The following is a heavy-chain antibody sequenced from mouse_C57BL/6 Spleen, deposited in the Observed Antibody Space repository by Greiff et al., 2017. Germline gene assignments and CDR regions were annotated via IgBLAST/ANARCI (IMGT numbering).Heavy chain of an antibody. CDR1: GYTFTGYW. V-gene: IGHV1-9*01. CDR2: ILPGSGST. J-gene: IGHJ4*01. CDR3: ARLYAMDY. Sequence: QVQLQQSGAELMKPGASVKLSCKATGYTFTGYWIEWVKQRPGHGLEWIGEILPGSGSTNYNEKFKGKATLTADTSSNTAYIQLSSLTTEDSAIYYCARLYAMDYWGQGTSVTVSS.